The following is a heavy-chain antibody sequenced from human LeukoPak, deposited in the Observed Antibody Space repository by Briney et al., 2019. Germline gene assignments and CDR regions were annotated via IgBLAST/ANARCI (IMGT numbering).Heavy chain of an antibody. D-gene: IGHD3-3*01. V-gene: IGHV1-8*01. CDR2: MNPNSGNT. CDR1: GYTFTIYD. CDR3: ARGPWSYDFWSGYRFDY. J-gene: IGHJ4*02. Sequence: GASVKVSCKASGYTFTIYDINWVRQATGQGLEWMGWMNPNSGNTGYAQKFQGRVTMTRNTSISTAYMELSSLRSEGTAVYYCARGPWSYDFWSGYRFDYWGQGTLVTVSS.